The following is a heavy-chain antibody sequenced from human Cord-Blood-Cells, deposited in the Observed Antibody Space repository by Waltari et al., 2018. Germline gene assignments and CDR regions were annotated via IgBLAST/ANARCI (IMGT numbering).Heavy chain of an antibody. Sequence: QVQLVQSGAEVKKPGSSVKVSCKASGGTFSSYAISWVRQAPGQGLEWMGGSIPIVGTANYAQKFQGRVTITADESTSTAYRELSSLRSEDTAVYYCARLQLERLRYMDVWGKGTTVTVSS. CDR2: SIPIVGTA. CDR1: GGTFSSYA. V-gene: IGHV1-69*01. D-gene: IGHD1-1*01. J-gene: IGHJ6*03. CDR3: ARLQLERLRYMDV.